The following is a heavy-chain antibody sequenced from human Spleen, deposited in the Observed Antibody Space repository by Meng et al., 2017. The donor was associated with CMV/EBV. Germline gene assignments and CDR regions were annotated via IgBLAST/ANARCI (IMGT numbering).Heavy chain of an antibody. Sequence: SETLSLTCTVSGGSISSSSYYWGWIRQPPEKGLEWIGNIYFSGNTYYNPSLKSRVTISEDTSKNQVYLKLTSVTAADTAVYYCARGTLDMARFWSGYNWFDPWGQGTLVTVSS. CDR3: ARGTLDMARFWSGYNWFDP. D-gene: IGHD3-3*01. J-gene: IGHJ5*02. CDR1: GGSISSSSYY. V-gene: IGHV4-39*07. CDR2: IYFSGNT.